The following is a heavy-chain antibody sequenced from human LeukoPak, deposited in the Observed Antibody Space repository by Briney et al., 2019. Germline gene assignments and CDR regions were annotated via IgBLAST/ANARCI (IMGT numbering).Heavy chain of an antibody. CDR3: ARGHSSSWYVPHLDY. Sequence: SETLSLTCTVSGGSISSYYWSWIRQPPGKGLEWIGYIYYSGSTNCNPALKSRVTISVDTSKNQFSLKLSSVTAADTAVYYCARGHSSSWYVPHLDYWGQGTLVTVSS. CDR2: IYYSGST. CDR1: GGSISSYY. J-gene: IGHJ4*02. D-gene: IGHD6-13*01. V-gene: IGHV4-59*01.